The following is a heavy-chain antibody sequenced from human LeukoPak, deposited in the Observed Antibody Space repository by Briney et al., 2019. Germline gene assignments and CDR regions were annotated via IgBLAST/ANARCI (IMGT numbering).Heavy chain of an antibody. Sequence: ASVKAAFKASGYTFTGYYMHWVRQAPGQGLEWMGWISPNSGGPNYAQKFQGRVTMTRDTSISTAYMELSRLRSDDTAVYYCARSNIAVRRGDYWFHPWGQGTLVTVSS. V-gene: IGHV1-2*02. J-gene: IGHJ5*02. CDR1: GYTFTGYY. CDR3: ARSNIAVRRGDYWFHP. CDR2: ISPNSGGP. D-gene: IGHD6-6*01.